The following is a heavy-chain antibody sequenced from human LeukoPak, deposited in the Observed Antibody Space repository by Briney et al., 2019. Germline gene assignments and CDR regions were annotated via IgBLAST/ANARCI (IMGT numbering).Heavy chain of an antibody. CDR3: ARALRIAVAGASDLDY. CDR1: GFTFSSYW. Sequence: GGSLRLSCAASGFTFSSYWMHWVRQAPGKGLVWVSRINSDESSTSYADSVKGRFTISRDNAKNTLYLQMNSLRAEDTAVYYCARALRIAVAGASDLDYWGQGTLVTVSS. J-gene: IGHJ4*02. V-gene: IGHV3-74*01. CDR2: INSDESST. D-gene: IGHD6-19*01.